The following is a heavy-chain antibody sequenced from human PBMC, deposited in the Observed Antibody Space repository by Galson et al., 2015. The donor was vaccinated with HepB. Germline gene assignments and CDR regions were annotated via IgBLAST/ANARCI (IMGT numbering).Heavy chain of an antibody. V-gene: IGHV1-18*04. Sequence: SVKVSCKASGYTFTSYGISWVRQAPGQGLEWMGWISAYNGNTNYAQKLQGRVTMTTDTSTSTAYMELRSLRSDDTAVYYCAREGLLWFGELYPTPDYWGQGTLVTVSS. J-gene: IGHJ4*02. CDR2: ISAYNGNT. CDR3: AREGLLWFGELYPTPDY. D-gene: IGHD3-10*01. CDR1: GYTFTSYG.